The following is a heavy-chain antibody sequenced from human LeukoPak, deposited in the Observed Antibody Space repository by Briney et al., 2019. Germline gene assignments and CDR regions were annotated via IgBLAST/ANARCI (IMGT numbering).Heavy chain of an antibody. CDR3: GRNRGGGGGMDV. CDR2: IYFSGST. CDR1: GGSISSYY. J-gene: IGHJ6*02. D-gene: IGHD3-16*01. V-gene: IGHV4-59*01. Sequence: SETLSLTCTVSGGSISSYYCSWIRQPPGKGLEWIGYIYFSGSTNYNPSLESRVTISVDTSKNQFSLKLSSVTAADTAVYYCGRNRGGGGGMDVWGQGTTVTVSS.